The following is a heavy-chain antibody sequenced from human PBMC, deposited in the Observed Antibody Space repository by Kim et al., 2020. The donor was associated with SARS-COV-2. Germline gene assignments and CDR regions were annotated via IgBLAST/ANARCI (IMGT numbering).Heavy chain of an antibody. J-gene: IGHJ3*02. D-gene: IGHD1-1*01. V-gene: IGHV1-69*01. Sequence: QKFQGRVTISADESTATSYLELSNLASEDTAVYYCARPLVELQRLSAFDIWGQGTMVTVSS. CDR3: ARPLVELQRLSAFDI.